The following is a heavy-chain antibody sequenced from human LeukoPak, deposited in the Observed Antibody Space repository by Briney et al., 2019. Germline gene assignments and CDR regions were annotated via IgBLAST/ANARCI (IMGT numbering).Heavy chain of an antibody. J-gene: IGHJ3*02. CDR1: GGTFSSYA. CDR3: ARDRMGSYNAFDI. Sequence: SVKVSCKASGGTFSSYAISWVRQAPGQGLEWMGRIIPILGIANYAQKFQGRVTITADKSTSTAYMELSSLRSEDTALYHCARDRMGSYNAFDIWGQGTMVTVSS. D-gene: IGHD1-26*01. V-gene: IGHV1-69*04. CDR2: IIPILGIA.